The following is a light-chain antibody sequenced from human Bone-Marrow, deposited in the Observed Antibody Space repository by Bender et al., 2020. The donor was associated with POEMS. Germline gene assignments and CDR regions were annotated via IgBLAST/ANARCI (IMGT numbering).Light chain of an antibody. Sequence: QSALTQVRSVSGSPGQSVTISCTGSDTDIGGYKYVSWYQQHPGKAPKLLLYEVTNRPSGVPDRFSGSKSGNTASLTVSGLQAEDEADYYCCSYADVGPIFGGGTKVTVL. V-gene: IGLV2-11*01. J-gene: IGLJ7*01. CDR3: CSYADVGPI. CDR2: EVT. CDR1: DTDIGGYKY.